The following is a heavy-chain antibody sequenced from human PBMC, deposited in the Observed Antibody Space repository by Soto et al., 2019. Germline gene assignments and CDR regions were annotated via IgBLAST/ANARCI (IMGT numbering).Heavy chain of an antibody. Sequence: PGGSLRLSCAASGFTFSSYSMNWVRQAPGKGLEWVSSISSSSSYIYYADSVKGRFTISRDNAKNSLYLQMNSLRAEDTAVYYCARGQAPTYYDILTGPTPFDPWGQGTLVTVSS. J-gene: IGHJ5*02. V-gene: IGHV3-21*01. CDR3: ARGQAPTYYDILTGPTPFDP. CDR1: GFTFSSYS. D-gene: IGHD3-9*01. CDR2: ISSSSSYI.